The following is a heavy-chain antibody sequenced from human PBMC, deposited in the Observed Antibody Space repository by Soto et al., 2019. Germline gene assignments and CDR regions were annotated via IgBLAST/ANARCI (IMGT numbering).Heavy chain of an antibody. CDR2: ISYDGSNK. J-gene: IGHJ4*02. CDR1: GFTFSSYG. V-gene: IGHV3-30*03. Sequence: QVPLVESGGGVVQPGRSLRLSCAASGFTFSSYGMHWVRQAPGKGLEWVAVISYDGSNKYYADSVKGRFTISRDNSKNTLYLQMNSLRAEDTAVYYCARGIAVAAPVGYWGQGTLVTVSS. CDR3: ARGIAVAAPVGY. D-gene: IGHD6-19*01.